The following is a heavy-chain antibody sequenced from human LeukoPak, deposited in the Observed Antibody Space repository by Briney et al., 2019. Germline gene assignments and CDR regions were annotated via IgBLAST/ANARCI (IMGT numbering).Heavy chain of an antibody. Sequence: PSETLSLTCTVSGGSISSYYWSWIRQPAGKGPEWIGRIYTSGSTNYNPSLKSRVTMSVDTSKNQFSLKLSSVTAADTAVYYCARDGYYDSSGYYYVSDWFDPWGQGTLVTVSS. V-gene: IGHV4-4*07. CDR3: ARDGYYDSSGYYYVSDWFDP. D-gene: IGHD3-22*01. CDR2: IYTSGST. CDR1: GGSISSYY. J-gene: IGHJ5*02.